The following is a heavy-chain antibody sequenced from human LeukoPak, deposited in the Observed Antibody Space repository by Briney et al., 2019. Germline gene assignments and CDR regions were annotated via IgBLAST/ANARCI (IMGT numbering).Heavy chain of an antibody. CDR3: AKAAARLYYYYYMDV. Sequence: GGSLRLSCAASGFTFSSYGMHWVRQAPGKGLEWVAFIRYDGSNKYYADSVKGRFTISRDNSKNTLYLQMNSLRAEDTAVYYCAKAAARLYYYYYMDVWGKGTTVTISS. J-gene: IGHJ6*03. CDR1: GFTFSSYG. D-gene: IGHD2-2*01. V-gene: IGHV3-30*02. CDR2: IRYDGSNK.